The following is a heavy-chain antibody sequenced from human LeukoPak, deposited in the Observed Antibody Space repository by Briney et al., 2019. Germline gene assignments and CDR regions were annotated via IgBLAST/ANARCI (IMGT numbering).Heavy chain of an antibody. CDR3: GKDYSRSSFYY. CDR1: GYTFTSYY. V-gene: IGHV1-46*01. D-gene: IGHD6-13*01. CDR2: INPSGGST. Sequence: ASVKVSCKASGYTFTSYYMHWVRQAPGQGLEWMGIINPSGGSTSYAQKFQGRVTMTRDTSTSTVYMELRSLRSEDTAVYYCGKDYSRSSFYYWGQGTLVTVSS. J-gene: IGHJ4*02.